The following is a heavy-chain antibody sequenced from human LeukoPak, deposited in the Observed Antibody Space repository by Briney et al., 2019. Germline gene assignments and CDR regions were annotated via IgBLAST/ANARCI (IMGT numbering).Heavy chain of an antibody. J-gene: IGHJ4*02. Sequence: SQTLSLTCAISGDSVSSNSAAWNWIRQSPSRGLEWLGRTYYRSDWYNDYAFSVKSRITINPDTSKNQFSLQLNSVTPEDTAVYFCARENNYGSGTYCQFDSWGQGTLVTVSS. V-gene: IGHV6-1*01. CDR2: TYYRSDWYN. CDR1: GDSVSSNSAA. CDR3: ARENNYGSGTYCQFDS. D-gene: IGHD3-10*01.